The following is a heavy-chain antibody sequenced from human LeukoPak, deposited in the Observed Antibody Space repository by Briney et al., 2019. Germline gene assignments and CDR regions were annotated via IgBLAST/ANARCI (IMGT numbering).Heavy chain of an antibody. CDR2: IYYSGST. CDR1: GGSITNHF. CDR3: ARVAGLRYYMDA. D-gene: IGHD6-13*01. V-gene: IGHV4-59*11. J-gene: IGHJ6*03. Sequence: SETLSLTCTVSGGSITNHFWRWIRQPPGKGLEWIGYIYYSGSTRYNPSLKSRVTISVDTSKKQFSLNLSSVTAADTAVYYCARVAGLRYYMDAWGKGTTVTVSS.